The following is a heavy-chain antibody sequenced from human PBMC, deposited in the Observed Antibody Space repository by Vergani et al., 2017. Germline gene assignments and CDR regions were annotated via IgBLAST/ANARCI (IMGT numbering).Heavy chain of an antibody. CDR3: ASDWPVGWFDP. Sequence: QVQLQESGPGLVKPSQTLSLTCTVSGGSISSGSYYWSWIRQPAGKGLEWIGRIYTSGSTNYNPSLKSRVTISVDTSNNQFSLKLSSVTAADTAVYYCASDWPVGWFDPWGQGTLVTVSS. V-gene: IGHV4-61*02. J-gene: IGHJ5*02. CDR1: GGSISSGSYY. CDR2: IYTSGST.